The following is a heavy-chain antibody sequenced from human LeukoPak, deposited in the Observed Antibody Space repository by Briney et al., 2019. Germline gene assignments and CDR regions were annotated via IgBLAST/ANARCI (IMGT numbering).Heavy chain of an antibody. CDR3: ARGGGQWLVLWSDWFDP. CDR1: GGSFSVYY. Sequence: SETLSLTCAVYGGSFSVYYWSGIGPPQGRGRGGIGEINHSGSTNYTPSLKSRVTISVDTSKNQFSLKLSSVTAADTAVYYCARGGGQWLVLWSDWFDPWGQGTLVTVSS. D-gene: IGHD6-19*01. CDR2: INHSGST. V-gene: IGHV4-34*01. J-gene: IGHJ5*02.